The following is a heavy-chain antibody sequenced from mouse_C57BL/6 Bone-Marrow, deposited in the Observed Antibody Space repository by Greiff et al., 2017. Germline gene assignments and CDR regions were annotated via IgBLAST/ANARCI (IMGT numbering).Heavy chain of an antibody. CDR3: ARHGSSYWYFDV. CDR2: IYPGSGNT. CDR1: GYTFTDYY. V-gene: IGHV1-76*01. Sequence: QVQLQQSGAELVRPGASVKLSCKASGYTFTDYYINWVKQRPGQGLEWIARIYPGSGNTYYNEKFKGKATLTAEKSSSTAYMQLSSLTYEESAVYFCARHGSSYWYFDVGGTGTTGTVSS. J-gene: IGHJ1*03. D-gene: IGHD1-1*01.